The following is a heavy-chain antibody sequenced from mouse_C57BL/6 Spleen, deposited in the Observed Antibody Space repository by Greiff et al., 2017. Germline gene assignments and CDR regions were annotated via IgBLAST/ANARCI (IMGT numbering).Heavy chain of an antibody. J-gene: IGHJ1*03. CDR2: IYPRSGNT. V-gene: IGHV1-81*01. Sequence: VQLQQSGAELARPGASVKLSCKASGYTFTSYGISWVKQRTGQGLEWIGEIYPRSGNTYYNEKFKGKATLTADKASSTAYMELRGLTSEDSAVYFCERGGTGTGWDVDVWGTGTTVTVSS. CDR1: GYTFTSYG. CDR3: ERGGTGTGWDVDV. D-gene: IGHD4-1*01.